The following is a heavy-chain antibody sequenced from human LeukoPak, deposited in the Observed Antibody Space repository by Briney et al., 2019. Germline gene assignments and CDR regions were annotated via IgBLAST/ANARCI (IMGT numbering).Heavy chain of an antibody. Sequence: AASVTVSFTASGGTFSIYAISWVRQAPGQGLEWMGGIIPIFGTANYTQKFQGRVTITADKSTSTAYMELSSLRSEDTAVYYCAGRGGYSYGYVHFYWGQGTLVTVSS. CDR2: IIPIFGTA. CDR1: GGTFSIYA. V-gene: IGHV1-69*06. D-gene: IGHD5-18*01. J-gene: IGHJ4*02. CDR3: AGRGGYSYGYVHFY.